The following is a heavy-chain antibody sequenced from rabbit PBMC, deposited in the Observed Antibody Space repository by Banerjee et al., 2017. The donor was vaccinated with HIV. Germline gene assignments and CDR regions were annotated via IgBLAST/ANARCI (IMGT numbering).Heavy chain of an antibody. V-gene: IGHV1S40*01. CDR2: IETGSSGFT. CDR1: GFSFSGSYQ. D-gene: IGHD1-1*01. Sequence: QSLEESGGGLVQPEGSLALTCKASGFSFSGSYQMCWVRQAPGKGLEWIACIETGSSGFTYCATWAKGRFTISKTSSTTVTLQMTSLTAADTATYFCARDTSSSFSSYGMDLWGPGTLVTVS. J-gene: IGHJ6*01. CDR3: ARDTSSSFSSYGMDL.